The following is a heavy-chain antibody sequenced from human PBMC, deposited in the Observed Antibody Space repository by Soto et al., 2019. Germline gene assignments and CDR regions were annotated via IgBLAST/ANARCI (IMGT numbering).Heavy chain of an antibody. J-gene: IGHJ4*02. CDR1: GYTFTSYG. D-gene: IGHD2-2*01. CDR3: ARDRGQLLPLDY. V-gene: IGHV1-18*01. Sequence: QVQLVQSGAEVKKPGASVKVSCKASGYTFTSYGISWVRQAPGQGLEWMGWISAYNGNTNYAQKLXGXXPTTTDTSTSTAYMALRSLRSDATAVYYCARDRGQLLPLDYWGQGTLVTVSS. CDR2: ISAYNGNT.